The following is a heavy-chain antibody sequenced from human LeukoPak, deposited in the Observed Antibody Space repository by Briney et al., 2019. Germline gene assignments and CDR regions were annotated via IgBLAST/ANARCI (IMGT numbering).Heavy chain of an antibody. Sequence: SETLSLTCTVSGGSISSSLYHWGWIRQSPGKNLEWLGSIYYTGTTHYNPSLKSRVTISVDTSKNQFSLKLSSVTAADTAVYYCARLSSSRIIDYWGQGTLVTVSS. CDR2: IYYTGTT. D-gene: IGHD6-6*01. J-gene: IGHJ4*02. V-gene: IGHV4-39*07. CDR1: GGSISSSLYH. CDR3: ARLSSSRIIDY.